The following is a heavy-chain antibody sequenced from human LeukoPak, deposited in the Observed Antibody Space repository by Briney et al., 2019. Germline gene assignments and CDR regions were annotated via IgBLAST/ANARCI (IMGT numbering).Heavy chain of an antibody. CDR3: ASNMVRGVSFDY. D-gene: IGHD3-10*01. CDR1: GGSITSTSTYY. V-gene: IGHV4-39*01. J-gene: IGHJ4*02. Sequence: PSETLSLTCTVSGGSITSTSTYYWGWIRQPPGKGLEWIGRIYTSGSTNYNPSLKSRVTISVDTSKNQFSLKLSSVTAADTAVYYCASNMVRGVSFDYWGQGTLVTVSS. CDR2: IYTSGST.